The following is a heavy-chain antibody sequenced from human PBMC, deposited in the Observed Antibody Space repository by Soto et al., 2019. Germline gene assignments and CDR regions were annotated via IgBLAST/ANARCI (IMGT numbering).Heavy chain of an antibody. D-gene: IGHD3-3*01. Sequence: QLHLVQSGAVVKKPGASVTVSCSASGYPVTAYYMHWVRQAPGRGLEWMGGINPATGAAKYTQTFQGRAPMTRDTSTSTVFRELGGLTSEDTAVFSCARGGGVGVAGSAAFEMWGQGTVVTVSS. CDR1: GYPVTAYY. CDR3: ARGGGVGVAGSAAFEM. CDR2: INPATGAA. J-gene: IGHJ3*02. V-gene: IGHV1-2*02.